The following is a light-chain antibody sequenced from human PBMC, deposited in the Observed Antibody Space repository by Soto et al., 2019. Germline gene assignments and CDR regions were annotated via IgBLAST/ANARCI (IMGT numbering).Light chain of an antibody. CDR3: QQYDNLPLT. J-gene: IGKJ4*01. V-gene: IGKV1-33*01. CDR1: QDISNY. CDR2: DAS. Sequence: DVQMTQSPPSLSASVGDRVTITCQASQDISNYLYWYQQKPGKAPKLLIYDASNLETGVPSRFSGSGSGTDFTFTISSLQPEDIATYYFQQYDNLPLTFGGGTNVEIK.